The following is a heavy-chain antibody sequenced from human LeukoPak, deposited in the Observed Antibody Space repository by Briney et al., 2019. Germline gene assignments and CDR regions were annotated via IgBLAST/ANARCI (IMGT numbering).Heavy chain of an antibody. D-gene: IGHD3-3*01. Sequence: ASVKVSCKASGYTFTSYAMHWVRQAPGQGLEWMGWINPNSGGTNYAQKFQGWVTMTRDTSISTAYMELSRLRSDDTAVYYCARDFNDFWSGYYGPFDYWGQGTLVTVSS. V-gene: IGHV1-2*04. CDR1: GYTFTSYA. CDR3: ARDFNDFWSGYYGPFDY. J-gene: IGHJ4*02. CDR2: INPNSGGT.